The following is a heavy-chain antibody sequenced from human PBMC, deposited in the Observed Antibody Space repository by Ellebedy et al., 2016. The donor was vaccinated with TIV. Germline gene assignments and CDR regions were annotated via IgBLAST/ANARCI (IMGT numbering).Heavy chain of an antibody. CDR2: IKSKIDGGTT. D-gene: IGHD6-13*01. CDR1: GFTFSNAW. V-gene: IGHV3-15*07. Sequence: PGGSLRLSCAASGFTFSNAWMNWVRQAPGKGLEWVGRIKSKIDGGTTDYAAPVKGRFTISRDDSKNTLYLQMNSLKTEDTAVYYCTTGRRGLTYIAAAGVLDYWGQGTLVTVSS. CDR3: TTGRRGLTYIAAAGVLDY. J-gene: IGHJ4*02.